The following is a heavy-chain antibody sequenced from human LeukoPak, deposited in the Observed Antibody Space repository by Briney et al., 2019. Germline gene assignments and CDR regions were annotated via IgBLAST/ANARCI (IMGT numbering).Heavy chain of an antibody. CDR3: AEPEGGYYDIRPD. Sequence: PGGSLRLSCAASEFTFSSYAMSWVRQAPGKGLEWVSAISGSGGSTYYADSVKSRFTISRDNSKNTLYLQMNSLRAEDTAVYYCAEPEGGYYDIRPDWGQGTLVTVSS. CDR2: ISGSGGST. V-gene: IGHV3-23*01. D-gene: IGHD3-22*01. J-gene: IGHJ4*02. CDR1: EFTFSSYA.